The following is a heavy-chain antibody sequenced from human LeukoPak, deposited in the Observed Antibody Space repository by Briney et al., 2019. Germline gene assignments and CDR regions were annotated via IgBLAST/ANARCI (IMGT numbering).Heavy chain of an antibody. D-gene: IGHD1-1*01. CDR1: GFTFSDYY. J-gene: IGHJ6*03. V-gene: IGHV3-11*04. CDR2: ISISGSTT. Sequence: GESLRLSCAASGFTFSDYYMSWVRQAPGKGLEWLSYISISGSTTYYADSVKGRFTISRDNAKNSEFLQMNSLRAENTAVYYCAATRYYYYMDVWGKGTTVAVSS. CDR3: AATRYYYYMDV.